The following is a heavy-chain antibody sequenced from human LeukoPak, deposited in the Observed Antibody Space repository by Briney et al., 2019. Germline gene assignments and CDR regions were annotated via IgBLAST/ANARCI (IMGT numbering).Heavy chain of an antibody. Sequence: PGRSLRLSCAASGFTFSSYWMHWVRQVPGKGLVWVARINPGGSSITYADSVKGRFTISRDNAKNTLYLQMDSLRAEDTGVYYCARSSQADDYWGQGTLVTASS. J-gene: IGHJ4*02. CDR3: ARSSQADDY. D-gene: IGHD6-13*01. CDR2: INPGGSSI. V-gene: IGHV3-74*01. CDR1: GFTFSSYW.